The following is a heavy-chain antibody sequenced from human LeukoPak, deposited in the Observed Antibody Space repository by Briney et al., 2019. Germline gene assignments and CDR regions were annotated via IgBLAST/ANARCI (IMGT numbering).Heavy chain of an antibody. J-gene: IGHJ6*03. CDR2: MNPNSGNT. V-gene: IGHV1-8*01. CDR3: AREGGDSVYYYYYMDV. D-gene: IGHD4-17*01. CDR1: EYTFTTFD. Sequence: PSVKLSCRASEYTFTTFDINWVRQATGQGLEWMGWMNPNSGNTGYAQKFQGRVTMTRNTSISTAYMELSSLIAEDTAVYYCAREGGDSVYYYYYMDVWVKGTTVTVAS.